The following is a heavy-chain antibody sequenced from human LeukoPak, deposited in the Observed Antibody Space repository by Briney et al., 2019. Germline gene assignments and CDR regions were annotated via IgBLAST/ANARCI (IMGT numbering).Heavy chain of an antibody. V-gene: IGHV3-74*01. J-gene: IGHJ6*03. Sequence: GGSLRLSCEVSGFTFSSYLMYWVRQAPGKGLVWVSRLNYGGDYTDYDDSVKGVSTISSDYSKNTLYLQMNSLSAEAAAVYYCVRGSNGWCGIGVWGKGATVTV. D-gene: IGHD6-19*01. CDR3: VRGSNGWCGIGV. CDR2: LNYGGDYT. CDR1: GFTFSSYL.